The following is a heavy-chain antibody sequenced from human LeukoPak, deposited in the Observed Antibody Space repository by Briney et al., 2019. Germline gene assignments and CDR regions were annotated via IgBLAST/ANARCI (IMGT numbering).Heavy chain of an antibody. Sequence: SETLSLTCTVSGGSISSYYWSWIRQPPGKGLEWIGYIYYSGSTNYNPSLKSRVTISVDTSKNQFTLKLSSVTAAVTAVYYCARHGDHENWNYAMGMDVWGIGTTVTVSS. D-gene: IGHD1-7*01. CDR3: ARHGDHENWNYAMGMDV. J-gene: IGHJ6*04. V-gene: IGHV4-59*01. CDR2: IYYSGST. CDR1: GGSISSYY.